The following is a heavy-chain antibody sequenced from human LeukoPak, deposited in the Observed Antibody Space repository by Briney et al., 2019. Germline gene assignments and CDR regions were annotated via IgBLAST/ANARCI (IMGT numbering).Heavy chain of an antibody. J-gene: IGHJ4*02. Sequence: GGSLRLSCAASGFTFSSYGMHWVRQAPGKGLEWVAFIRYDGTNKYYADSVKGRFTISRDNAKNSLYLQMNSLRAEDTAVYYCARFGIGSASYSSSGMWGQGTLVTVSS. CDR3: ARFGIGSASYSSSGM. D-gene: IGHD6-6*01. V-gene: IGHV3-30*02. CDR2: IRYDGTNK. CDR1: GFTFSSYG.